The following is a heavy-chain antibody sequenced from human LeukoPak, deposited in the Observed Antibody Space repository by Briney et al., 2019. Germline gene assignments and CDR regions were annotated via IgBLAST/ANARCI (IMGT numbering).Heavy chain of an antibody. J-gene: IGHJ4*02. CDR3: ARDAAYCGGDCYSDY. Sequence: ASVKVSCKASGYTFTGYYMHWVRQAPGQGLEWMGWINPNSGGTNYALKFQGRVTMTRDTSISTAYMELSRLRSDDTAVYYCARDAAYCGGDCYSDYWGQGTLVTVSS. V-gene: IGHV1-2*02. CDR1: GYTFTGYY. D-gene: IGHD2-21*02. CDR2: INPNSGGT.